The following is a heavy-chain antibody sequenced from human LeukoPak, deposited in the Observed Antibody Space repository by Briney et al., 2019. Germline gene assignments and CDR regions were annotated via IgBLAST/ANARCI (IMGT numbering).Heavy chain of an antibody. CDR2: ISSSRSTI. CDR3: ARDFRFWGTGYYFDY. Sequence: GGSLRLSCAASGFTFSSYSMNWVRQAPGKGLEWVSYISSSRSTIYYADSVKGRFTISRDNAKNSLYLQMNSLRAEDTAVYYCARDFRFWGTGYYFDYWGQGTLVTVSS. CDR1: GFTFSSYS. D-gene: IGHD7-27*01. V-gene: IGHV3-48*01. J-gene: IGHJ4*02.